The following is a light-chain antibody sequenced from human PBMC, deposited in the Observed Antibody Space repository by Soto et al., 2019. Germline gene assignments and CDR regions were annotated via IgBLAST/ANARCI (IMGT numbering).Light chain of an antibody. Sequence: QSALTQPASVSGSPGQSITISCTGTTSDIGGYNYVSWYQQHPGKAPKFMIYDVTTRPSGVSDRFSGSKSGNTASLTISGLLAEDEADYYCASYTSTSTLYVFGTGTKLTVL. CDR3: ASYTSTSTLYV. CDR1: TSDIGGYNY. V-gene: IGLV2-14*03. CDR2: DVT. J-gene: IGLJ1*01.